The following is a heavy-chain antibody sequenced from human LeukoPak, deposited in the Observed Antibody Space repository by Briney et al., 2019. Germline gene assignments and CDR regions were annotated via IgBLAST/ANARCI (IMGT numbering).Heavy chain of an antibody. CDR2: IYYSGST. J-gene: IGHJ4*02. D-gene: IGHD2-8*01. V-gene: IGHV4-59*01. CDR1: GGSISSYY. CDR3: ASGAYCTNGVCWPFDY. Sequence: NPSETLSLTCTVSGGSISSYYWSWIRQPPGKGLEWLGYIYYSGSTNYNPSLKSRVTISVDTSKNQFSLKLSSVTAADTAVYYCASGAYCTNGVCWPFDYWGQGTLVTVSS.